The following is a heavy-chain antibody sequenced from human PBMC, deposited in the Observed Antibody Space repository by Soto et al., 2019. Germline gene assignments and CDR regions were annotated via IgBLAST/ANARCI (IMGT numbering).Heavy chain of an antibody. V-gene: IGHV5-51*01. CDR2: IYPGDSDT. Sequence: PGQSLKISCNGSGYSFTSFWIGWVRQMPGKGLEWMGIIYPGDSDTRYSPSYQRQVTISADKSISTAYLQWSSLKASDTAMYYCARHRYGGLQSGFDYWGQGTMVTVSS. J-gene: IGHJ4*02. D-gene: IGHD5-12*01. CDR3: ARHRYGGLQSGFDY. CDR1: GYSFTSFW.